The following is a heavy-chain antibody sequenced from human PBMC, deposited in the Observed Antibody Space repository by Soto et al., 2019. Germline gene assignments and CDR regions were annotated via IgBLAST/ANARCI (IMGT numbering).Heavy chain of an antibody. CDR1: GFTFSSYA. J-gene: IGHJ4*02. CDR2: ISYDGSNK. CDR3: ARGGSGYYDSSGYYSEFDF. V-gene: IGHV3-30-3*01. D-gene: IGHD3-22*01. Sequence: GGSLRLSCAASGFTFSSYAMHWVRQAPGKGLEWVAVISYDGSNKYYADSVKGRFTISRDNSKNTLYLQMNSLRAEDTAVYYCARGGSGYYDSSGYYSEFDFWGPGTQVTVSS.